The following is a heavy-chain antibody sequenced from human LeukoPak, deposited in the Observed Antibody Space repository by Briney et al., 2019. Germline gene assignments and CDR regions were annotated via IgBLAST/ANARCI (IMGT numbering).Heavy chain of an antibody. CDR3: ARVYGAAAGSPLYYYYYMDV. D-gene: IGHD6-13*01. CDR1: GYTFTGYY. CDR2: INPNSGGT. V-gene: IGHV1-2*02. J-gene: IGHJ6*03. Sequence: ASVKVSCKASGYTFTGYYMHWVRQAPGQGLEWMGWINPNSGGTNYAQKFQGRVTMTRDTSISTAYMELSRLRSDDTAVYYCARVYGAAAGSPLYYYYYMDVWGKGTTVTVSS.